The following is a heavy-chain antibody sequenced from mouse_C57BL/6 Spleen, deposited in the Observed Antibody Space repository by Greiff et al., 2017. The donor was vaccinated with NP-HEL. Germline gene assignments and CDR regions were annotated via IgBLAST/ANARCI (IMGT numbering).Heavy chain of an antibody. CDR1: GFTFSSYT. J-gene: IGHJ4*01. CDR2: ISGGGGNT. Sequence: DVHLVESGGGLVKPGGSLKLSCAASGFTFSSYTMSWVRQTPEKRLEWVATISGGGGNTYYPDSVKGRFTISRDNAKNTLYLQMSSLRSEDTALYYCARHSNLKDAMDYWGQGTSVTVSS. V-gene: IGHV5-9*01. D-gene: IGHD2-5*01. CDR3: ARHSNLKDAMDY.